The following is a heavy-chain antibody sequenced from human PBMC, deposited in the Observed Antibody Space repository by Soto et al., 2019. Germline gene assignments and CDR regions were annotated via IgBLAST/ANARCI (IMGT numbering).Heavy chain of an antibody. V-gene: IGHV3-21*01. J-gene: IGHJ4*02. D-gene: IGHD6-13*01. CDR1: GFTFSSYS. CDR2: ISSSSSYI. CDR3: ARSRAAAGTCFDY. Sequence: GSLRLSCAASGFTFSSYSMNWVRQAPGKGLEWVSSISSSSSYIYYADSVKGRFTISRDNAKNSLYLQMNSLRAEDTAVYYCARSRAAAGTCFDYWGQGTLVTVSS.